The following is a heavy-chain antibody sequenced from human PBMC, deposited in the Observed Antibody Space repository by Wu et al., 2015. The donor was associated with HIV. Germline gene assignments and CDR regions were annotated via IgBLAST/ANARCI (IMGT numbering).Heavy chain of an antibody. J-gene: IGHJ2*01. CDR3: ARDFDWYFDL. D-gene: IGHD2/OR15-2a*01. V-gene: IGHV1-8*03. Sequence: QVQLVQSGAEVKPPGSAVRVSCKASGGSFTNYAVNWVRQAPGLGLEWIGGMNPNSGNTGYAQKFQGRVTITRNTSISTAYMELSSLRSEDTAVYYCARDFDWYFDLWGRGTLVTVSS. CDR2: MNPNSGNT. CDR1: GGSFTNYA.